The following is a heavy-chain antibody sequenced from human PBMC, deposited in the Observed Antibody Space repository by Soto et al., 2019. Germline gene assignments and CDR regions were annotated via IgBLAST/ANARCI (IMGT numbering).Heavy chain of an antibody. CDR3: ARVYDYDFWSGYYIFAY. CDR1: GYTFTSYG. D-gene: IGHD3-3*01. CDR2: ISAYNGNT. Sequence: ASVKVSCKASGYTFTSYGISWVRQAPGQGLEWMGWISAYNGNTNYAQKLQGRVTMTTDTSTSTAYMELRSLRSDDTAVYYCARVYDYDFWSGYYIFAYWGQGTLVTVPS. J-gene: IGHJ4*02. V-gene: IGHV1-18*01.